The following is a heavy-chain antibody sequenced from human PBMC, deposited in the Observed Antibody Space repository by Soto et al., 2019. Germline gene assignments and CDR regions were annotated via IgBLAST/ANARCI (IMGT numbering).Heavy chain of an antibody. V-gene: IGHV1-69*02. CDR1: GGTFRNYP. J-gene: IGHJ4*02. CDR2: IFPLTDIP. Sequence: QVQLVQSGTEVKKPRSSVNVSCKASGGTFRNYPINWVRQAPGQGLEWMGSIFPLTDIPDYAQNFQARLTISADKSTSTAYMELSSLTSDDAAMYFCARGPLVVLNYFESWGQGTLVTVSS. CDR3: ARGPLVVLNYFES.